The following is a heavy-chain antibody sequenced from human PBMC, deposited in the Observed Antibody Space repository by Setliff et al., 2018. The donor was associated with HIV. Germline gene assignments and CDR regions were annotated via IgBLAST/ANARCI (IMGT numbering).Heavy chain of an antibody. J-gene: IGHJ4*02. V-gene: IGHV4-34*01. D-gene: IGHD2-8*01. CDR1: GGAFNDYY. CDR2: INHSGNI. CDR3: ARGTYYNGGHLPLDS. Sequence: PSETLSLTCAVYGGAFNDYYWNWIRQPPGEGLQWIGEINHSGNINYNPSLRSRVTMSVDTSKKQFSLNVTSVTAADTAVYYCARGTYYNGGHLPLDSWGQGAPVTVSS.